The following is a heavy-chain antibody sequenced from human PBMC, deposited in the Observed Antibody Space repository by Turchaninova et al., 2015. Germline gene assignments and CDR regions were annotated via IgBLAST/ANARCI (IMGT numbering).Heavy chain of an antibody. CDR2: IYHSGTT. CDR1: GGPISSSSYY. D-gene: IGHD3-16*01. CDR3: AKQDGGPGAFDI. J-gene: IGHJ3*02. V-gene: IGHV4-39*01. Sequence: QLQLQESGPGLVKPSETLSLTCTVSGGPISSSSYYWGWNRQPPGKGLEWIGIIYHSGTTSYNPSLKSRVTIPVDRSKNRFSLKVNSVTAADTAVYYCAKQDGGPGAFDIWGRGTTVAVSP.